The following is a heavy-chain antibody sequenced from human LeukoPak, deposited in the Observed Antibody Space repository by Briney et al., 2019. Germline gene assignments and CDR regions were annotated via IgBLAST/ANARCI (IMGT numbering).Heavy chain of an antibody. Sequence: SETLSLTCTVSGGSINSYYWSWIRQPPGKGLEWIGEINHSGSTNYNPSLKSRVTISVDTSKNQFSLKLSSVTAADTAVYYCARFPWIQLWFDYWGQGTLVTVSS. V-gene: IGHV4-34*01. D-gene: IGHD5-18*01. CDR3: ARFPWIQLWFDY. J-gene: IGHJ4*02. CDR1: GGSINSYY. CDR2: INHSGST.